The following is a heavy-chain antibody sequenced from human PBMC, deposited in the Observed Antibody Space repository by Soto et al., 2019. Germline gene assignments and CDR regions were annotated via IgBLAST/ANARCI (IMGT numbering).Heavy chain of an antibody. V-gene: IGHV4-39*07. CDR1: GGSINSNNYY. J-gene: IGHJ4*02. Sequence: PAETLSLTCTVSGGSINSNNYYWSWIGQPPGKGLAWIASIYYDGSTYYNPSLKSRVTISIDTSKNQFSLKLSSVTAADTAVYYCARGGYWNYRALDYWGQGTLVTVSS. CDR2: IYYDGST. D-gene: IGHD1-7*01. CDR3: ARGGYWNYRALDY.